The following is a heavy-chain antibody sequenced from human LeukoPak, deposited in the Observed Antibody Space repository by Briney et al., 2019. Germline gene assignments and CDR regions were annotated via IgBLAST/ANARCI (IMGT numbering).Heavy chain of an antibody. CDR2: IRYDGSNK. CDR3: ARDSGAAAAGPDFDY. J-gene: IGHJ4*02. CDR1: GFTFSSYG. Sequence: GGSLRLSCAASGFTFSSYGMHWVRQAPGKGLEWVAFIRYDGSNKYYADSVKGRFTISRDNSKNTLYLHVNSLRPEDTAVYYCARDSGAAAAGPDFDYWGQGTLVTVSS. V-gene: IGHV3-30*02. D-gene: IGHD6-13*01.